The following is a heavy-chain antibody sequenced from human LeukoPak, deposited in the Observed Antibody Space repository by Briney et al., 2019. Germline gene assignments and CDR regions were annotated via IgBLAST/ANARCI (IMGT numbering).Heavy chain of an antibody. D-gene: IGHD3-9*01. CDR2: IYYSGST. J-gene: IGHJ4*02. V-gene: IGHV4-39*07. Sequence: SETLSLTCIISGASISSSAYYWGWIRQPPGKGLEWIGSIYYSGSTYYNPSLKSRVTISVDTSKNQFSLKLSSVTAADTAVYYCARVMYYDILTGFNSGLFFDYWGQGTLVTVSS. CDR1: GASISSSAYY. CDR3: ARVMYYDILTGFNSGLFFDY.